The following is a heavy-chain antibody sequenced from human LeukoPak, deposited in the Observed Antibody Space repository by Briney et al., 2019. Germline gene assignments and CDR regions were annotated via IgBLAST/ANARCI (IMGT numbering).Heavy chain of an antibody. Sequence: GGSLRLSCVASGFMFSSHSMNWVRQAPGKGLQWVSGIGDNDGIINYGDSVKGRFTISRDNSKNTLYLEMNSLRVDDTAVYYCVRDLWSSSFNVFDVWGQGTKVTVSS. CDR1: GFMFSSHS. V-gene: IGHV3-23*01. CDR3: VRDLWSSSFNVFDV. J-gene: IGHJ3*01. D-gene: IGHD6-6*01. CDR2: IGDNDGII.